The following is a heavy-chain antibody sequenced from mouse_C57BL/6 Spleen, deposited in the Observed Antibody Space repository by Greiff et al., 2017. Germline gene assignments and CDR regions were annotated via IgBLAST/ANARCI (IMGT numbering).Heavy chain of an antibody. J-gene: IGHJ1*03. CDR2: INPNNGGT. D-gene: IGHD1-1*01. V-gene: IGHV1-18*01. CDR3: ARSGIYYYCSGGYFDV. Sequence: EVQLQQSGPELVKPGASVKIPCKASGYTFTDYNMDWVKQSHGKSLEWIGDINPNNGGTIYNQKFKGKATLTVDKSTSTASLELSSLTSDDTAVYYCARSGIYYYCSGGYFDVWGTGTTVTVSS. CDR1: GYTFTDYN.